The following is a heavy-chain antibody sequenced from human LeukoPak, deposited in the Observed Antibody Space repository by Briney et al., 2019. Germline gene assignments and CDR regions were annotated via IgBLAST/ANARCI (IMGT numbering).Heavy chain of an antibody. Sequence: SETLSLTCAVYGGSFSGYYWSWIRQPPGEGLEWIGEINHSGSTNYNPSLKSRVTISVDTSKNQFSLKLSSVTAADTAVYYCARALFAWGSYPPGYFDYWGQGTLVTVSS. J-gene: IGHJ4*02. V-gene: IGHV4-34*01. CDR2: INHSGST. D-gene: IGHD3-16*02. CDR3: ARALFAWGSYPPGYFDY. CDR1: GGSFSGYY.